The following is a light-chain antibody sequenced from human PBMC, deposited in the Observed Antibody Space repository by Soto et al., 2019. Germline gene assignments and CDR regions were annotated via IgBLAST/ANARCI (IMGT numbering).Light chain of an antibody. CDR1: ALSKQY. Sequence: SYELTQPPSVSVSPGQTARITCFGDALSKQYVSWYQQRPGQAPVLVIYKDTERPSGIPERFSGSTSGTTVTLTIGGVQAEDEADYFCQSADNSGSNYVFVTGTKVTVL. CDR2: KDT. V-gene: IGLV3-25*03. J-gene: IGLJ1*01. CDR3: QSADNSGSNYV.